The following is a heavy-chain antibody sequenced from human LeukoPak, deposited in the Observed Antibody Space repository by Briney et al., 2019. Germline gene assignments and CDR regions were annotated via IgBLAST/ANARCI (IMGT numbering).Heavy chain of an antibody. J-gene: IGHJ4*02. V-gene: IGHV4-34*01. Sequence: SETLSLTCAVNGGSFTGYYWTWIRQSPGQGLEWIGEINHTGSTNRYPSLKSRVTISMDTSNKQFSLKLNSVTAADTAVYYCARRPPTVRGFDNWGQGTLVTVSS. D-gene: IGHD3-10*01. CDR1: GGSFTGYY. CDR3: ARRPPTVRGFDN. CDR2: INHTGST.